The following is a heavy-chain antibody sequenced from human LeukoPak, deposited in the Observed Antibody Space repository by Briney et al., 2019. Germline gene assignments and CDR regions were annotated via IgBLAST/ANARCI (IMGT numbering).Heavy chain of an antibody. J-gene: IGHJ4*02. CDR1: GFTLSTYE. Sequence: GGSLRLSCAAFGFTLSTYEMNWVRQAPGKGLEWVSYISSSGSTIYYADSVKGRFTISRDNAKNSLYLQMNSLRAEDTAVYYCARVGAYAAVNCWGQGTLVTVSS. V-gene: IGHV3-48*03. CDR3: ARVGAYAAVNC. D-gene: IGHD3-16*01. CDR2: ISSSGSTI.